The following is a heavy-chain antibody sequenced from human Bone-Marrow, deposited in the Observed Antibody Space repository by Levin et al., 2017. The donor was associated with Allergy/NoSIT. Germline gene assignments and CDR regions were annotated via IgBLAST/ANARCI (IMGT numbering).Heavy chain of an antibody. J-gene: IGHJ3*02. V-gene: IGHV3-7*01. D-gene: IGHD3-16*01. CDR3: ARALPGSDNVWGTLRFVDVAAFDI. Sequence: GGSLRLSCAASGFTFSTYWMSWVRQAPGKGLEWVANLNQDGSEKNYVDSAKGRFTVSRDNAKDSLHLQMNILRAEDTAVYYCARALPGSDNVWGTLRFVDVAAFDIWGQGTMVTVSS. CDR1: GFTFSTYW. CDR2: LNQDGSEK.